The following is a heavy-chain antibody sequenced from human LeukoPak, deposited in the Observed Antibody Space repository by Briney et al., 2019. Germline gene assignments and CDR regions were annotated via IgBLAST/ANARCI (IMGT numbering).Heavy chain of an antibody. CDR2: INHSGST. D-gene: IGHD3-9*01. CDR3: ARVDILTGYSSDY. J-gene: IGHJ4*02. CDR1: GGSFSGYY. V-gene: IGHV4-34*01. Sequence: PSETLSLTCAVYGGSFSGYYWSWIRQPPGKGLEWIGEINHSGSTNYNPSLKSRVTISVVTSKNQFSLKLSSVTGADTAVYYCARVDILTGYSSDYWGQGTLVTVSS.